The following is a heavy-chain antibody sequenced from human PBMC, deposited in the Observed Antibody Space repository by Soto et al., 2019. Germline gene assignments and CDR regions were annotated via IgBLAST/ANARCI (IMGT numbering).Heavy chain of an antibody. J-gene: IGHJ6*02. CDR1: VGSISSYY. Sequence: PSETLSLTCTVSVGSISSYYWSWIRQPPGKGLEWIGYIYYSGSTNYNPSLKSRVTISVDTSKNQFSLKLSSVTAADTAVYYCAREWRRITMVRGVINYDYYGMVVCGHRTTVTVSS. CDR2: IYYSGST. V-gene: IGHV4-59*01. CDR3: AREWRRITMVRGVINYDYYGMVV. D-gene: IGHD3-10*01.